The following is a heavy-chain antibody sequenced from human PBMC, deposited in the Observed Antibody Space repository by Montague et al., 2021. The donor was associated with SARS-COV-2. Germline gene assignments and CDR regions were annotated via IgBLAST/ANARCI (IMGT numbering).Heavy chain of an antibody. Sequence: SETLSLTCTVSGGSISSYYWSWIRQPPGKGLEWIGYIYYSGSTNYNPSLKSRVTISVDTSKNQFSLKLSSVTAADTAVYYCARHRRGVSGVVVHHGDFDYXGQGNPGHRLL. D-gene: IGHD3-22*01. J-gene: IGHJ4*01. CDR2: IYYSGST. CDR1: GGSISSYY. CDR3: ARHRRGVSGVVVHHGDFDY. V-gene: IGHV4-59*08.